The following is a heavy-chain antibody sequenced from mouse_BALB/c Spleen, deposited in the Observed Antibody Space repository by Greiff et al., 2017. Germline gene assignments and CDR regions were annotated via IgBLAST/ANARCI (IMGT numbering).Heavy chain of an antibody. D-gene: IGHD2-12*01. CDR2: ISYSGST. J-gene: IGHJ4*01. CDR3: ARCRYDGVGYAMEY. CDR1: GYSITSDYA. V-gene: IGHV3-2*02. Sequence: EVKLMESGPGLVKPSQSLSLTCTVTGYSITSDYAWNWIRQFPGNKLEWMGYISYSGSTSYNPSLKSRISITRDTSKNQFFLQLNSVTTEDTATYYCARCRYDGVGYAMEYWGQGASVTVSS.